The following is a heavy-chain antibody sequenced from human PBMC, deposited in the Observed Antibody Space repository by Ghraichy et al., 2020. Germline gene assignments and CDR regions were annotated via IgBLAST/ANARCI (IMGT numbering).Heavy chain of an antibody. J-gene: IGHJ5*02. CDR3: SRPYCTNGICLGFDP. Sequence: GGSLRLSCAASGFTFSSYWMHWVRQAPGKGLVWVSRISSDGSSTYYADSVKGRFTISRDNAKNTLYLQMNSLRAEDTAVYYCSRPYCTNGICLGFDPWGQGTLVTVSS. CDR2: ISSDGSST. V-gene: IGHV3-74*01. CDR1: GFTFSSYW. D-gene: IGHD2-8*01.